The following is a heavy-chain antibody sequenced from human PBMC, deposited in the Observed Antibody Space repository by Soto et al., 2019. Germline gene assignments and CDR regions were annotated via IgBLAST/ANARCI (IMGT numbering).Heavy chain of an antibody. CDR1: GGSISSYY. J-gene: IGHJ6*03. D-gene: IGHD2-2*01. CDR2: IYYSGST. CDR3: ARHNDILVVPAATYYMHV. V-gene: IGHV4-59*08. Sequence: PSETLSLTCTVSGGSISSYYWSWIRQPPGKGLEWIGYIYYSGSTNYNPSLKSRVTISVDTSKNQFSLKLSSVTAADTAVYYCARHNDILVVPAATYYMHVCGTGITVTVSS.